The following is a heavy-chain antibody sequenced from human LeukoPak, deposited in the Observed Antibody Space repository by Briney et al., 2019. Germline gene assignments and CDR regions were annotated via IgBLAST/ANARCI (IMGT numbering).Heavy chain of an antibody. CDR1: GFTFASYA. CDR2: ISSDGTTE. CDR3: ARGRDSGSFIIDY. D-gene: IGHD3-10*01. Sequence: GGSLRLSCAGSGFTFASYAVHWVRQAPGKRLEWVAFISSDGTTEHYRGSVKGRFTHSRDNSKNTVSLQMSSLGTEDTAVYSCARGRDSGSFIIDYWGQGTLVTVSS. V-gene: IGHV3-30-3*01. J-gene: IGHJ4*02.